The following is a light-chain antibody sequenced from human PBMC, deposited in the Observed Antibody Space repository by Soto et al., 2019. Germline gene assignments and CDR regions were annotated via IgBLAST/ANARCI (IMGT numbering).Light chain of an antibody. J-gene: IGKJ1*01. CDR2: DAS. V-gene: IGKV1-5*01. CDR3: QQYNSHSQT. CDR1: QSISSL. Sequence: DIQITQSPSTLSASVGDRITITCRASQSISSLLAWYQQKPGKAHKLLISDASSLENWVPSRFSGSGSGTEFTLTIRSLQPDDFATYYCQQYNSHSQTFGQGTKVDI.